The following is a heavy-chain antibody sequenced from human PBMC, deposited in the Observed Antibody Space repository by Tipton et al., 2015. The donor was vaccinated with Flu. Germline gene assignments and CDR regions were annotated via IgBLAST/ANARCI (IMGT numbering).Heavy chain of an antibody. Sequence: SLRLSCQASGFTFSSYGMHWVRQVTGKGLEWVSGIGTAGDTYYADSLKGRFTISRENAKNLLYLQMKSLRAEDTAVYYCARGYDILTDGGGYFDYWGQGTLVTVSS. D-gene: IGHD3-9*01. CDR1: GFTFSSYG. CDR2: IGTAGDT. CDR3: ARGYDILTDGGGYFDY. J-gene: IGHJ4*02. V-gene: IGHV3-13*01.